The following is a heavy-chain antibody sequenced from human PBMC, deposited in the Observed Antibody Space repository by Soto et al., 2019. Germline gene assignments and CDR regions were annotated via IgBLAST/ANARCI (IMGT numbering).Heavy chain of an antibody. CDR2: TYYRSKWYN. CDR3: ARALTTYCSSTSCYYYYGMDI. D-gene: IGHD2-2*01. CDR1: GDSVSSNSAA. Sequence: SETLSLTCAISGDSVSSNSAAWNWIRPSPSRGLEWLGRTYYRSKWYNDYAVSVKSRITINPDTSKNQFSLQLNSVTPEDTAVYYCARALTTYCSSTSCYYYYGMDIWGQGTTVTVAS. J-gene: IGHJ6*02. V-gene: IGHV6-1*01.